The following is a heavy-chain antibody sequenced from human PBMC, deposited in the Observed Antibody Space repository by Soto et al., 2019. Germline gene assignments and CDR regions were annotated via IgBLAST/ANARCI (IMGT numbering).Heavy chain of an antibody. D-gene: IGHD1-26*01. CDR1: GFAFRHNY. J-gene: IGHJ5*02. V-gene: IGHV3-11*01. CDR2: INTVGSPA. Sequence: GGSLRLSCTVSGFAFRHNYLTWIRQAPGKGLEWLSYINTVGSPAYYADSVKGRFTISTDIAKKSLYLQMDSLRADDTGVYYCATGGIYYETWGQGTLVTVSS. CDR3: ATGGIYYET.